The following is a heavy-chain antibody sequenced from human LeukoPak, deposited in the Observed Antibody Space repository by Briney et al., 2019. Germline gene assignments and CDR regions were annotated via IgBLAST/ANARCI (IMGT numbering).Heavy chain of an antibody. J-gene: IGHJ4*02. CDR1: GITFSRYW. D-gene: IGHD2-2*01. V-gene: IGHV3-33*07. CDR3: ARDLCSTTSCLDY. Sequence: GGSLRLSCVVSGITFSRYWMTWVRQAPGKGLEWVAVIWYDGSKKYYGDSVRGRFTISREDSDITLYLQMTSLRAEDTAVYYCARDLCSTTSCLDYWGQGTLVTVSS. CDR2: IWYDGSKK.